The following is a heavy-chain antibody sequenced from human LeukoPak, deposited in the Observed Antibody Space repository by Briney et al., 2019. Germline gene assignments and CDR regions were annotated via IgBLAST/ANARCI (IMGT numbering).Heavy chain of an antibody. CDR2: LRGDGET. D-gene: IGHD3-10*01. CDR1: GFTFKNYA. V-gene: IGHV3-23*02. CDR3: AKASWVSSADAVL. Sequence: GGSLRLSCAASGFTFKNYAMSWVRQAPARGLEWVASLRGDGETFYGDSVKGRFTLSRDDSRNSVYLHLNNLRVEDTAVYYCAKASWVSSADAVLWGQGTVGTVS. J-gene: IGHJ4*02.